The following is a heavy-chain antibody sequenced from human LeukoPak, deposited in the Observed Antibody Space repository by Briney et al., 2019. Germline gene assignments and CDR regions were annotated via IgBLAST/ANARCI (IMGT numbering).Heavy chain of an antibody. CDR3: ARKPQGWFDP. J-gene: IGHJ5*02. CDR1: AYTFTGYY. CDR2: ISAYNGNT. D-gene: IGHD1-14*01. V-gene: IGHV1-18*04. Sequence: GASVKVSCKASAYTFTGYYMHWVRQAPGQGLEWMGWISAYNGNTNYAQKLQGRVTMTTDTSTSTAYMELRSLRSDDTAVYYCARKPQGWFDPWGQGTLVTVSS.